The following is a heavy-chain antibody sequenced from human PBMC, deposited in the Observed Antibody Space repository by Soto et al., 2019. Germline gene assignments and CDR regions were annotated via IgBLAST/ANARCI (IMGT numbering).Heavy chain of an antibody. J-gene: IGHJ4*02. Sequence: PSETLSLTCTVSGGSISTYYWSWIRQPAGKGLEWIGRIYTSGSTDYNPSLKSRVTISIDTSKNQFSLKVTSMTAADTAVYYCARERREEIHDGYDIDYWGQGTLVTVSS. V-gene: IGHV4-4*07. CDR3: ARERREEIHDGYDIDY. CDR2: IYTSGST. D-gene: IGHD5-12*01. CDR1: GGSISTYY.